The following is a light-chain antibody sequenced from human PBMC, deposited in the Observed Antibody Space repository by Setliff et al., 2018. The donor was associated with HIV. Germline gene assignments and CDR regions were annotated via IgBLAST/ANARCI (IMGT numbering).Light chain of an antibody. CDR1: NSDIGTYDL. Sequence: QSALAQPASVSGSPGQAITISCTGNNSDIGTYDLVSWYQHHPGKAPKLMIYDVSARPSGVSNRFSGSKSGNAASLTISGLQAEDEAVYYCSSYTTSSFLYVFGTGTKVTVL. J-gene: IGLJ1*01. CDR2: DVS. CDR3: SSYTTSSFLYV. V-gene: IGLV2-14*02.